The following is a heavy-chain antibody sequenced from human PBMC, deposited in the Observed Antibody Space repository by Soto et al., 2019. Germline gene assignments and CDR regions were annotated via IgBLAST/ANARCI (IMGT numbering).Heavy chain of an antibody. V-gene: IGHV4-30-4*01. CDR2: YHSGGST. Sequence: QVQLQESGSGLVKPSQSLSLTCTVSGVSLNTADTWWSWIRQSPGKGLEFIGYYHSGGSTYYDASCRRRVIISADTSNSQFSLKLSSVTVADTAVYFCVRSRQIESGNDYGLDVWGQGTTVTVSS. J-gene: IGHJ6*02. D-gene: IGHD2-15*01. CDR1: GVSLNTADTW. CDR3: VRSRQIESGNDYGLDV.